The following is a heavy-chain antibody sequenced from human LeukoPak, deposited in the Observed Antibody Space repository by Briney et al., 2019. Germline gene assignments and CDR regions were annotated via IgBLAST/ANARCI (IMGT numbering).Heavy chain of an antibody. CDR1: TGSISSSNW. Sequence: PSETLSLTCAVSTGSISSSNWWSWVRPPPGKGLEWIGEIYLNGITNYNPSLKSRVTISVDKSKNQFSLKLSSVTAADTAVYYCAGPYYGSGNYPLRYWGQGTLVTVSS. CDR3: AGPYYGSGNYPLRY. CDR2: IYLNGIT. D-gene: IGHD3-10*01. J-gene: IGHJ4*02. V-gene: IGHV4-4*02.